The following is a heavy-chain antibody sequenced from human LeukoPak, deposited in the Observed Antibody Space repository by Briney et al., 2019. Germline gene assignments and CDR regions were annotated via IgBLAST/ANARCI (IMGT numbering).Heavy chain of an antibody. CDR3: ARGNRRVHTFDI. D-gene: IGHD1-14*01. J-gene: IGHJ3*02. Sequence: GGSLRLSCAASGFTFSSYGMHWVRQAPGKGLEWVAVISYDGSNKYYADSVKGRFTISRDNSKNTLYLQMNSLRAEDTAVYYCARGNRRVHTFDIWGQGTMVTVSS. V-gene: IGHV3-30*03. CDR1: GFTFSSYG. CDR2: ISYDGSNK.